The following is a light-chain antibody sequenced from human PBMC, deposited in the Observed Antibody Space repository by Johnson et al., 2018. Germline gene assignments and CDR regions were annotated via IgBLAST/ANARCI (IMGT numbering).Light chain of an antibody. Sequence: QSVLTQPPSVSAAPGQKVTISCSGSSSNIGNNYVSWYQQLPGTAPKLLIYENNKRPSGIPDRFSGSKSGTSATLGITGLQTGDAADFYFGTWDSSLSDGNVCGTGTKVTVL. CDR3: GTWDSSLSDGNV. CDR2: ENN. J-gene: IGLJ1*01. V-gene: IGLV1-51*02. CDR1: SSNIGNNY.